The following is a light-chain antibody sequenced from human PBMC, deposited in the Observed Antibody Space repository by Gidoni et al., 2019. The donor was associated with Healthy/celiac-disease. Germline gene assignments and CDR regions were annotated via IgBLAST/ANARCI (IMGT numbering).Light chain of an antibody. V-gene: IGKV3-20*01. Sequence: ELVLTQSPGTLSLSPGERATLSCRASQSVSSSYLAWYQQKPGQAPRLLIYGASSRATGLPDRFSGSGSGTDFTLTISRLEPEDLAVYYCQQYGSSPPYTFXQXTKLEIK. J-gene: IGKJ2*01. CDR1: QSVSSSY. CDR2: GAS. CDR3: QQYGSSPPYT.